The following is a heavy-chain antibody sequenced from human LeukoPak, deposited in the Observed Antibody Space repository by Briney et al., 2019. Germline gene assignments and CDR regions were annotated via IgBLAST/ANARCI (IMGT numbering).Heavy chain of an antibody. Sequence: GGSLRLSCAASGLTFSSHWMHWVRQAPGKGLVWASRITNDGSSTTYADSVKGRFTISRDNAKNMLYLQVNSLRAEDTAVYYCATQQEGNPAYWGQGTLVTVSS. D-gene: IGHD1-14*01. CDR3: ATQQEGNPAY. CDR1: GLTFSSHW. V-gene: IGHV3-74*01. CDR2: ITNDGSST. J-gene: IGHJ4*02.